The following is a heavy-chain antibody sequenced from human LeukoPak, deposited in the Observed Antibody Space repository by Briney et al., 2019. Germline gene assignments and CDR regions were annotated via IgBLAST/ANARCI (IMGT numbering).Heavy chain of an antibody. CDR2: ISSSSSTI. J-gene: IGHJ6*02. Sequence: GGSLRLSCAASGFTFSSYSMNWVRQAPGKGLEWVSYISSSSSTIYYADSVKGRFTISRDNAKNSLYLQMNSLRAEDTAVYYCARDILTGYYDDGMDVWGQGTTVTVSS. CDR1: GFTFSSYS. D-gene: IGHD3-9*01. V-gene: IGHV3-48*01. CDR3: ARDILTGYYDDGMDV.